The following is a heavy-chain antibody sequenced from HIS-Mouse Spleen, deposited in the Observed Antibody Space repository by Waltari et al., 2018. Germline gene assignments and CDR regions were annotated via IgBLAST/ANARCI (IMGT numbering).Heavy chain of an antibody. CDR3: ARDFDGSYYYFDY. Sequence: QLQLQESGPGLVKPSETLSLTCTVSGGSISSSSYYWGWIRQPPGKGLEWIGSIYYSGSTYYNPSLKSRVTISVDTSKNKFSLKLSSVTAADTAVYYCARDFDGSYYYFDYWGQGTLVTVSS. CDR1: GGSISSSSYY. J-gene: IGHJ4*02. V-gene: IGHV4-39*07. CDR2: IYYSGST. D-gene: IGHD1-26*01.